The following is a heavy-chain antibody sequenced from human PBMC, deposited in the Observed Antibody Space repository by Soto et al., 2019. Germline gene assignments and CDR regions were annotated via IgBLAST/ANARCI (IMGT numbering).Heavy chain of an antibody. CDR3: ARGFGGLSKGAALDI. V-gene: IGHV1-46*03. D-gene: IGHD2-15*01. Sequence: QVQLVQSGAEVKKPGASVTVSCKASGYSFTSYYMHWVRQAPGQGLEWVGVINLSGGSTSNAQKLQGRVTMTRNTSTSTVYMELSSLRSEDTAAYYCARGFGGLSKGAALDIWGQGTMVTISS. CDR2: INLSGGST. J-gene: IGHJ3*02. CDR1: GYSFTSYY.